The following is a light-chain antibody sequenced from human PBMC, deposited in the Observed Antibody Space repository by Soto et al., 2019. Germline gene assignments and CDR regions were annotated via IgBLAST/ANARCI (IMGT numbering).Light chain of an antibody. V-gene: IGKV3-20*01. J-gene: IGKJ5*01. CDR3: QQFGDSPRIT. Sequence: EIVLTQSPGTLSLSPGERATLSCRASQSVSSSYLAWYQQKPGQAPRPLIYGASTRATGIPDRFSGGWSGADFTLTISGLEPEDFAVYFCQQFGDSPRITFGQGTRLEIK. CDR2: GAS. CDR1: QSVSSSY.